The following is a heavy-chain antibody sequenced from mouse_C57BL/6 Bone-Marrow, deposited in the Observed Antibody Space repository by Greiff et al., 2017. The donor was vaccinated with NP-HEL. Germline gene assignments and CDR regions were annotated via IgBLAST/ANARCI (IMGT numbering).Heavy chain of an antibody. V-gene: IGHV1-85*01. CDR1: GYTFTSYD. CDR2: IYPRDGST. J-gene: IGHJ3*01. CDR3: ASPLYYGSSYAWFAY. Sequence: QVQLQQSGPELVKPGASVKLSCKASGYTFTSYDINWVKQRPGQGLAWIGWIYPRDGSTKYNEKFKGKATLTVDTSSSTAYMELHSLTSEDSAVYFCASPLYYGSSYAWFAYWGQGTLVTVSA. D-gene: IGHD1-1*01.